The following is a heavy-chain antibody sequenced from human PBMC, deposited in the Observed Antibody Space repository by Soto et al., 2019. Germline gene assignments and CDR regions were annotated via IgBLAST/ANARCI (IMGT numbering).Heavy chain of an antibody. Sequence: ETLSLTCTVSGGSISRYYWSWIRQPPGKGLEWIGYMYNTGSTVYNPPFKSRVTISVDTSKNQFSLKLNSVTAADTAVYYCARDLWGYCGTDCYPLDVWGQGTTVTVSS. D-gene: IGHD2-21*02. V-gene: IGHV4-59*01. CDR3: ARDLWGYCGTDCYPLDV. CDR1: GGSISRYY. CDR2: MYNTGST. J-gene: IGHJ6*02.